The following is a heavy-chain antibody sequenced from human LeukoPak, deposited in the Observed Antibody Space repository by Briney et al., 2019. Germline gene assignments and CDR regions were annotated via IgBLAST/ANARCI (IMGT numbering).Heavy chain of an antibody. CDR3: ARTSYDYVWGSYRLFDY. V-gene: IGHV1-69*01. D-gene: IGHD3-16*02. CDR1: VGTFSSDA. J-gene: IGHJ4*02. CDR2: IIPIFGTA. Sequence: SVKVSCKASVGTFSSDAISWVRQAPGQGLEWMGGIIPIFGTANYAQKFQGRVTITADESTSTAYMELSSLRSEDTAVYYCARTSYDYVWGSYRLFDYWGQGTLVTVSS.